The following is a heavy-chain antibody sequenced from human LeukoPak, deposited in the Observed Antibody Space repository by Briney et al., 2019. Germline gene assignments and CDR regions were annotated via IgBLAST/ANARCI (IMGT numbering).Heavy chain of an antibody. CDR1: GRFISSFY. J-gene: IGHJ4*02. D-gene: IGHD1-26*01. CDR2: VYSTGST. Sequence: KRSETLSLTCTVSGRFISSFYWSCARQPPGKGLEWVGYVYSTGSTNYNPSLKSRVTISVDTSKNQFSLKLGSVAAADTAVYYCARQVGGGYFDYWGQGTLVTVSS. V-gene: IGHV4-59*08. CDR3: ARQVGGGYFDY.